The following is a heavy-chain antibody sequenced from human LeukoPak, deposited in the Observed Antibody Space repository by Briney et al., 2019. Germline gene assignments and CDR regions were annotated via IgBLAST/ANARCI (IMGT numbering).Heavy chain of an antibody. Sequence: SETLSLTRTVSGGSINSYYWNWIRQSPGQGLEWIGFIYSAGSTNYNPSLKSRVAISVDTSQNQFSLKLYSVTAADTAVYYCARGGTTTWRIGYYFDYWGQGALVTVSS. J-gene: IGHJ4*02. D-gene: IGHD1-1*01. V-gene: IGHV4-59*01. CDR1: GGSINSYY. CDR2: IYSAGST. CDR3: ARGGTTTWRIGYYFDY.